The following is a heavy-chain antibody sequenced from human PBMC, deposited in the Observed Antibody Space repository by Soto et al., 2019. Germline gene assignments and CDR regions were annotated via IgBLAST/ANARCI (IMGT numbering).Heavy chain of an antibody. CDR1: GYSFTSYW. J-gene: IGHJ6*02. D-gene: IGHD2-15*01. CDR2: IDPSDSYT. Sequence: GESLKISCKGSGYSFTSYWISWVRQMPGKGLEWMGRIDPSDSYTNYSPSFQGHVTISADKSISTAYLQWSSLKASDTAMYYCARRGSGGLYYYYGMDVWGQGTTVTVSS. V-gene: IGHV5-10-1*01. CDR3: ARRGSGGLYYYYGMDV.